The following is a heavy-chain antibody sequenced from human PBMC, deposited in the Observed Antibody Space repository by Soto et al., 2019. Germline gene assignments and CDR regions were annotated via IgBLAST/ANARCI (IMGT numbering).Heavy chain of an antibody. CDR3: ARDTSRSRWHPSSYYYYSMDV. Sequence: SETLSLTCTVSGGSISSYYWSWIRQPPGKGLEWIGYIYYSGSTNYNPSLKSRVTISVDTSKNQFSLKLSSVTAADTAVYYCARDTSRSRWHPSSYYYYSMDVWGQGPTVTVSS. CDR2: IYYSGST. V-gene: IGHV4-59*01. CDR1: GGSISSYY. J-gene: IGHJ6*01. D-gene: IGHD6-13*01.